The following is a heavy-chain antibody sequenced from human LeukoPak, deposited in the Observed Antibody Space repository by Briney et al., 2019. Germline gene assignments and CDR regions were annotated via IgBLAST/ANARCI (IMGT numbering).Heavy chain of an antibody. J-gene: IGHJ3*02. Sequence: ASVTVSCKASGYTFTGYYMHWVRQAPGQGLEWMGWINPNSGGTNYAQKFQGRVTMTRDTSISTAYMELSRLRSDDTAVYYCAAGRTYCSGGSCYGDDAFDIWGQGTMVTVSS. D-gene: IGHD2-15*01. V-gene: IGHV1-2*02. CDR2: INPNSGGT. CDR3: AAGRTYCSGGSCYGDDAFDI. CDR1: GYTFTGYY.